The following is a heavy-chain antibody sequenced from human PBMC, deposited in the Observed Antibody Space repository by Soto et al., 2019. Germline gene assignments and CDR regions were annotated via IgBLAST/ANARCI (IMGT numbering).Heavy chain of an antibody. CDR1: GFSFSNYV. Sequence: PGGSLRLSCATSGFSFSNYVMSWVRQAPGKGLEWVAGISSSGYTYYVDSLKGRFTISRDNSKNTLYLQMNSLGAEDTAVYYCAKDLIDYSNSYFDYWGQGTLVTVSS. V-gene: IGHV3-23*01. CDR3: AKDLIDYSNSYFDY. CDR2: ISSSGYT. D-gene: IGHD4-4*01. J-gene: IGHJ4*02.